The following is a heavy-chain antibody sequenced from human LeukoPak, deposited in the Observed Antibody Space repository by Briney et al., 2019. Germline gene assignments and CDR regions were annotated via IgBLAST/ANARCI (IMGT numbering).Heavy chain of an antibody. CDR1: GFSFSSYE. D-gene: IGHD3-16*02. J-gene: IGHJ3*02. CDR2: ISASGTVT. V-gene: IGHV3-48*03. CDR3: ARVFYVWGSYRFSYHDAFDI. Sequence: GGSLRLSCAASGFSFSSYEMNWVRQSPGKSLEWISYISASGTVTHYADSVEGRFTISRDNAKSSLYLQMNSLRGEDTAVYYCARVFYVWGSYRFSYHDAFDIWGQGTMVTVSS.